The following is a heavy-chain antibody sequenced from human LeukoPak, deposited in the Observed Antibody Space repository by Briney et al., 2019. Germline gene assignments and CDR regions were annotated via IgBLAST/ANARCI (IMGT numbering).Heavy chain of an antibody. J-gene: IGHJ4*02. CDR3: AIDGYSYGYYFDY. V-gene: IGHV3-9*01. CDR2: ISWNSGSI. D-gene: IGHD5-18*01. CDR1: GFIFNNYA. Sequence: TGGSLRLSCAGSGFIFNNYAMHWVRQPPGKGLEWVSGISWNSGSIDYADSVKGRFTISRDNSKNTLYLQMNSLRAEDTAVFYCAIDGYSYGYYFDYWGQGTLVTVSS.